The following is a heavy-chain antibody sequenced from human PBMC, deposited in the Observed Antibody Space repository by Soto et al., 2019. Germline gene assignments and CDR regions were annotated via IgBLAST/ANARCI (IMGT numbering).Heavy chain of an antibody. CDR2: IKQDGSEK. V-gene: IGHV3-7*01. CDR1: GFTFSSYW. D-gene: IGHD6-13*01. CDR3: AGAGIGGADSYYMEV. Sequence: EVQLVESGGGLVQPGGSLRLSCAASGFTFSSYWMSWVRQAPGKGLEWVANIKQDGSEKYYVDSVKGRFTISRDNTKNSLYLQMNSLRAEDTAVYYCAGAGIGGADSYYMEVWCKGTTVTVSS. J-gene: IGHJ6*03.